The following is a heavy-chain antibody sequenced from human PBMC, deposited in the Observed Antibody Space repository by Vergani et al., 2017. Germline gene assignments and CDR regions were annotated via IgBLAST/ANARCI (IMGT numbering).Heavy chain of an antibody. V-gene: IGHV1-46*03. Sequence: QVQVVQSGAEVKKSGASVKVSCKTSGYTFSNYYMHWVRQAPGQGLEWMGIINPSGGHTNYAQKFQGRVTMTRDTSTSTVYMELSSLRSEATAIYYCARGDYGILTGYRYWGQGTLGTVSA. CDR1: GYTFSNYY. CDR3: ARGDYGILTGYRY. D-gene: IGHD3-9*01. J-gene: IGHJ4*02. CDR2: INPSGGHT.